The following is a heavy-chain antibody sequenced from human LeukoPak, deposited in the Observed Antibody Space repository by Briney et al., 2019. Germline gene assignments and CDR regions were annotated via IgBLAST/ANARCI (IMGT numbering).Heavy chain of an antibody. Sequence: GASVKVSCTASGGTFSSHAINWVRQAPGQGLEWMGGIIPIFGTANYAQKFQGRVTITADESTSTAYMELSSLRSEDTAVYYCARGWLAETMVVTPYNYWGQGTLVTVSS. CDR1: GGTFSSHA. J-gene: IGHJ4*02. CDR3: ARGWLAETMVVTPYNY. D-gene: IGHD4-23*01. CDR2: IIPIFGTA. V-gene: IGHV1-69*13.